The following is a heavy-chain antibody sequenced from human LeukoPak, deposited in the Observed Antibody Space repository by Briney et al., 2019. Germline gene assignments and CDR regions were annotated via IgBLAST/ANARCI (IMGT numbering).Heavy chain of an antibody. CDR2: IRYDGSNK. CDR1: GFTFSSYG. Sequence: PGGSLRLSCAASGFTFSSYGMHWVRQAPGKGLEWVAFIRYDGSNKYYADSVKGRFTISRDNSKNTLYLQMNSLRAEDTAVYYCATYYGDYDAFDIWGQGTMVTVSS. J-gene: IGHJ3*02. CDR3: ATYYGDYDAFDI. V-gene: IGHV3-30*02. D-gene: IGHD4-17*01.